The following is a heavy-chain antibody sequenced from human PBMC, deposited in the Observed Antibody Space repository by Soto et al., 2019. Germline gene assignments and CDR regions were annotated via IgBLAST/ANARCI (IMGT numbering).Heavy chain of an antibody. J-gene: IGHJ4*02. CDR3: ASGGTMGY. CDR1: GFTFSSYS. D-gene: IGHD1-1*01. Sequence: EVQLVESGGGLVQPGGSLRLSCAASGFTFSSYSMNWVRQAPGKGLEWVSYISSSSSSTIYYAESVKGRFTISRDNAKASVYLQMDRLRAEDPAVYYCASGGTMGYGGQGTPVTVSS. V-gene: IGHV3-48*01. CDR2: ISSSSSSTI.